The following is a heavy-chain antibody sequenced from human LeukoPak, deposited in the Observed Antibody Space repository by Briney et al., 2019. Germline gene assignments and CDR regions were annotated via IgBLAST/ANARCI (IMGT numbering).Heavy chain of an antibody. V-gene: IGHV4-39*07. CDR2: IYYSGST. J-gene: IGHJ5*02. CDR1: GGSISSSSYC. CDR3: ARERGARSNNWFDP. Sequence: SETLSLTCTVSGGSISSSSYCWGWIRQPPGKGLEWIGSIYYSGSTYYNPSLKSRVTISVDTSKNQFSLKLSSVTAADTAVYYCARERGARSNNWFDPWGQGTLVTVSS.